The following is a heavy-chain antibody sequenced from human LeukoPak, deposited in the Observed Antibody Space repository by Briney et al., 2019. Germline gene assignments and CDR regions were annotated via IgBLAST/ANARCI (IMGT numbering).Heavy chain of an antibody. D-gene: IGHD1-26*01. CDR1: GGTFSNYI. Sequence: ASVKVSCKASGGTFSNYIINWVRQAPGHGLEWMGGTIPIFGTTNYAQKFQGRVTITADESTSTAYMELRSLRSDDTAVYYCAGSYSGSYRAIDYWGQGTLVTVSS. V-gene: IGHV1-69*13. CDR3: AGSYSGSYRAIDY. CDR2: TIPIFGTT. J-gene: IGHJ4*02.